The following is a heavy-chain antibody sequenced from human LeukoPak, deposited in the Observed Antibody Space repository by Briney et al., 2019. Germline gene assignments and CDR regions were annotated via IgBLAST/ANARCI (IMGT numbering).Heavy chain of an antibody. CDR3: AKDSSAGDFYFDY. Sequence: PGGSLRLSCAASGFTFSSYVMHLVRQAPGKGLEWVAVISYDGSKKFYADSVKGRFTISRDNSKNTLYLQMNSLRTEDTAVYYCAKDSSAGDFYFDYWGQGTLVTVSS. V-gene: IGHV3-30*18. CDR2: ISYDGSKK. D-gene: IGHD7-27*01. J-gene: IGHJ4*02. CDR1: GFTFSSYV.